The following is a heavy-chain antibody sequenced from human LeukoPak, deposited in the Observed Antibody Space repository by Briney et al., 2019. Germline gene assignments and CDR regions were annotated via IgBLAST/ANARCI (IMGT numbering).Heavy chain of an antibody. D-gene: IGHD1-26*01. CDR1: GFTFSSYD. J-gene: IGHJ2*01. CDR2: ISYDGSHR. Sequence: GGSLRLSCAASGFTFSSYDMHWVRQAPGKGLEWVAVISYDGSHRYYADSVKGRFPISRDNSKNTLYLQMNSLRAEDTAMYYCAKDFSGTYYWYFDLWGRGTLVTVSS. CDR3: AKDFSGTYYWYFDL. V-gene: IGHV3-30*18.